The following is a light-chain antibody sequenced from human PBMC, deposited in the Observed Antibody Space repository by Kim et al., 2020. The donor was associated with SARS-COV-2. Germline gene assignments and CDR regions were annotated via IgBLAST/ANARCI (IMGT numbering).Light chain of an antibody. J-gene: IGKJ2*01. CDR2: DAS. CDR1: RSISSW. CDR3: QQYYSYYS. V-gene: IGKV1-5*01. Sequence: LSASVGDRVTITCRASRSISSWLAWYQQKPGKAPKFLIYDASSVESGVPSRFSGSGSGTEFTLTISSLQPDDFATYYCQQYYSYYSCGQGTKLEI.